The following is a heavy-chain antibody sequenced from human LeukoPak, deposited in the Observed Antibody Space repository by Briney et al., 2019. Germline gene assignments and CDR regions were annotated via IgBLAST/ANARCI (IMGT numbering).Heavy chain of an antibody. V-gene: IGHV1-8*03. D-gene: IGHD2-2*01. CDR3: ARPYCSSTSCYRYAFDI. CDR1: GYTFTRYD. CDR2: MNPNSGNT. J-gene: IGHJ3*02. Sequence: ASVKVSCKASGYTFTRYDINWVRQATGQGLEWRGWMNPNSGNTGYAQKFQGRVTITRNTSISTAYMDLSSLRSEDTAVYYCARPYCSSTSCYRYAFDIWGQGTMVTVSS.